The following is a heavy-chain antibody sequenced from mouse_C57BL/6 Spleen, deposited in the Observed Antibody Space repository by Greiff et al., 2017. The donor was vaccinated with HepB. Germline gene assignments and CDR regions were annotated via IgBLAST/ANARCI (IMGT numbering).Heavy chain of an antibody. CDR1: GFTFSDYG. CDR2: ISSGSSTI. CDR3: ARHGTTVVAGCDY. J-gene: IGHJ2*01. D-gene: IGHD1-1*01. V-gene: IGHV5-17*01. Sequence: EVQLVESGGGLVKPGGSLKLSCAASGFTFSDYGMHWVRQAPEKGLEWVAYISSGSSTIYYADTVKGRFTISRDNAKNTLFLQLTSLRSEDTAMYYCARHGTTVVAGCDYWGQGTTLTVSS.